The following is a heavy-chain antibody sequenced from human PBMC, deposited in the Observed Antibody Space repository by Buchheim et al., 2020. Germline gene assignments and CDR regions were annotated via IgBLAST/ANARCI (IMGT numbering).Heavy chain of an antibody. Sequence: QVQLVESGGGVVQPGRSLRLSCAASGFSFSGYGMHWVRQAPGKGLEWVAVIWYDGSNKYYADSVKGRFTISRDNSKNTLYLQMNSLRAEDTAVYYWAREGRGDTEAYDYYYMDVWGKGIT. CDR3: AREGRGDTEAYDYYYMDV. V-gene: IGHV3-33*01. CDR1: GFSFSGYG. CDR2: IWYDGSNK. J-gene: IGHJ6*03. D-gene: IGHD3-10*01.